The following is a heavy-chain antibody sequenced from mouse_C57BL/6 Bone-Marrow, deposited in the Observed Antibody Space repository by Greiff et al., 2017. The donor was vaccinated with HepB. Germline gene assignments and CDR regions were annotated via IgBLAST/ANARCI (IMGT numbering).Heavy chain of an antibody. Sequence: EVKVIESGGGLVQPGGSLKLSCAASGFTFSDYYMYWVRQTPEKRLEWVAYISNGGGSTYYPDTVKGRFTISRDNAKNTLYLQMSRLKSEDTAMYYCARGLLRSFAYWGQGTLVTVSA. J-gene: IGHJ3*01. CDR3: ARGLLRSFAY. CDR2: ISNGGGST. CDR1: GFTFSDYY. V-gene: IGHV5-12*01. D-gene: IGHD1-1*01.